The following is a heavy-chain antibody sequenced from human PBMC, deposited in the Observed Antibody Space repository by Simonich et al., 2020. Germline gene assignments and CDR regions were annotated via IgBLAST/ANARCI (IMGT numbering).Heavy chain of an antibody. CDR3: ARGALTGDYYYMDV. J-gene: IGHJ6*03. Sequence: QVQLVQSGAEVKKPGASVKVSCKASGYTFTGYYMHWVRQAPGQGLEWLVWINPNSGGKNSAKKVQSRVTLTRDTSISTAYMELRMRRSYDTAVDYCARGALTGDYYYMDVWGKGTTVTVSS. CDR2: INPNSGGK. V-gene: IGHV1-2*02. D-gene: IGHD7-27*01. CDR1: GYTFTGYY.